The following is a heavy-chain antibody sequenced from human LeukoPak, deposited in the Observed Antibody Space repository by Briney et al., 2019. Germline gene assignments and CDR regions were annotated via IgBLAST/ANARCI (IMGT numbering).Heavy chain of an antibody. V-gene: IGHV4-59*08. J-gene: IGHJ6*02. CDR3: ARLQWLDYYGMDV. D-gene: IGHD6-19*01. CDR1: GGSISSYY. Sequence: PSETLSLTCTVSGGSISSYYWSWIRQPPGKGLEWIGYIYYSGSTNYNPSLKSRVTISVDTSKNQFSLKLSSVTAADTAVYYCARLQWLDYYGMDVWGQGTTVTVS. CDR2: IYYSGST.